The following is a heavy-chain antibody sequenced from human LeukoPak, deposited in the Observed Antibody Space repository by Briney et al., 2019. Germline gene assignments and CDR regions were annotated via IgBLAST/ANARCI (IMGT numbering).Heavy chain of an antibody. V-gene: IGHV1-2*02. CDR2: INPNSGGI. Sequence: ASVKVSCKASGYTFTGYYMHWVRQAPGQGLEWMAWINPNSGGINYAQKFQGRVTMTRDTSITTAYLELSSLRSDDTAVYYCAREVDCSSPSCQLDYWGQGTLVTVSS. J-gene: IGHJ4*02. CDR3: AREVDCSSPSCQLDY. D-gene: IGHD2-2*01. CDR1: GYTFTGYY.